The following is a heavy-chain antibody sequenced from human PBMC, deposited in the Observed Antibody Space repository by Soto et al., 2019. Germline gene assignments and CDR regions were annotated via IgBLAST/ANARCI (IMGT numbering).Heavy chain of an antibody. D-gene: IGHD3-22*01. Sequence: EVQLVESGGGLVNPGGSLRLSCAASGFTFSYYALHWVRRAPGKGLEWVSSISGIRDYIRYADSVKDRFTISRDNAKTSLYLQMNSLTAEDTAVYYCAREGVHNYNEYYFDYWGQGTLVTVSS. CDR1: GFTFSYYA. CDR3: AREGVHNYNEYYFDY. J-gene: IGHJ4*02. V-gene: IGHV3-21*06. CDR2: ISGIRDYI.